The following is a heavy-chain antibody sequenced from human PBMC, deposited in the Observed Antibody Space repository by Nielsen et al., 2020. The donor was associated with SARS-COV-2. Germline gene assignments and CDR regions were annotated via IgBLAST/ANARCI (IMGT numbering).Heavy chain of an antibody. D-gene: IGHD6-19*01. V-gene: IGHV1-3*01. J-gene: IGHJ4*02. CDR1: GYRFTSYA. CDR2: INAGNGYT. Sequence: ASVKVSCKASGYRFTSYAIHWVRQAPRQGLESMGWINAGNGYTEYSQNFQGRVTITTDTSATTAYMEVRYLKSEDTAVFYCARGGVNGWWDYWGQGTLVTVSS. CDR3: ARGGVNGWWDY.